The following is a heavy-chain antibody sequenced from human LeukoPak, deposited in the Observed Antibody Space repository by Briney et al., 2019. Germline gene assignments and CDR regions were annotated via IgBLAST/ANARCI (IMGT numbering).Heavy chain of an antibody. CDR3: ARDQRASPAAAAY. J-gene: IGHJ4*02. V-gene: IGHV3-7*03. Sequence: GGSLRLSCAASDFPFSSSWMTWFRQAPGRGLEWVANIKEDGSDKYYVDSVKGRFTISRDNARNSLYLQMNSLRAEDTAVYYCARDQRASPAAAAYWAQGTLVTVSS. D-gene: IGHD2-15*01. CDR2: IKEDGSDK. CDR1: DFPFSSSW.